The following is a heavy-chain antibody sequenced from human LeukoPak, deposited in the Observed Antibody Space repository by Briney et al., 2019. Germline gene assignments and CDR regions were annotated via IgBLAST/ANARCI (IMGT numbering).Heavy chain of an antibody. D-gene: IGHD6-6*01. Sequence: WEPLSLPCTVSGGPISSHYWRWIRQPPGRGLEWIGYIYYSGSTNYIPSLKSRVTISVDTSKNQFSLKLSSVTAADTAVYYCARVFRQLVDYWGQGTLVTVSS. V-gene: IGHV4-59*11. J-gene: IGHJ4*02. CDR3: ARVFRQLVDY. CDR1: GGPISSHY. CDR2: IYYSGST.